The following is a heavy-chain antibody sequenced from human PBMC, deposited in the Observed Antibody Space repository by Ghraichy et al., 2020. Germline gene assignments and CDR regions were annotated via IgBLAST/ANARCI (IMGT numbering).Heavy chain of an antibody. CDR2: IKQDGGER. CDR1: GFIFTDYW. V-gene: IGHV3-7*01. J-gene: IGHJ5*02. Sequence: EGSLRLSCRASGFIFTDYWMAWVRRAPGKGLEWVANIKQDGGERKFADSVKGRFSISRDNADDSVFLHMNNLRVEDSAIYYCARDSHWFDQWGQGTLVTVSS. CDR3: ARDSHWFDQ.